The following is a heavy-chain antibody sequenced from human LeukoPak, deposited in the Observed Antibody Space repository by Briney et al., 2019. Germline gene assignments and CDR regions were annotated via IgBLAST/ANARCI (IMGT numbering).Heavy chain of an antibody. CDR1: GFTFSNYG. V-gene: IGHV3-30*02. Sequence: PGESLRLSCAVSGFTFSNYGMHWVRQAPDKGLEWVAFIRYDGSHEYYADSVKGRFTISRDNSKNTLYLQMSSLRADDTAVFYCAKDSGYYKGYFDYWGQGTLVTVSS. J-gene: IGHJ4*02. CDR3: AKDSGYYKGYFDY. CDR2: IRYDGSHE. D-gene: IGHD3-22*01.